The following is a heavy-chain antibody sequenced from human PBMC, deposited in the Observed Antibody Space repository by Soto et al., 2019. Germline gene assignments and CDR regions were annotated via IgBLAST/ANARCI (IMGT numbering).Heavy chain of an antibody. D-gene: IGHD2-15*01. CDR2: TYYKSKWYY. J-gene: IGHJ6*02. Sequence: SQTLSLTCDISGDSVSSNSAGWNWIRQTPSRGLEWLGRTYYKSKWYYTYAASVKSRITVSPDTSKNQFSLQLNSVTPEDTAMYYCARDRCSGGSCYSYYYYDGMDVWGQGTTVTVSS. V-gene: IGHV6-1*01. CDR1: GDSVSSNSAG. CDR3: ARDRCSGGSCYSYYYYDGMDV.